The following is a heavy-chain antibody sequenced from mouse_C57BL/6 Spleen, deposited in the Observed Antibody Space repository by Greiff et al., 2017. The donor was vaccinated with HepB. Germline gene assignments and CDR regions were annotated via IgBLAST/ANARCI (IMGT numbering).Heavy chain of an antibody. Sequence: VQLQQSGPVLVKPGASVKMSCKASGYTFTDYYMNWVKQSHGKSLEWIGVINPYNGGTSYNQNFKGKATLTVDKSSSTAYMELNSLTSEDSAVYYCARKTYYSNYEDAMDYWGQGTSVTVSS. CDR1: GYTFTDYY. V-gene: IGHV1-19*01. J-gene: IGHJ4*01. CDR2: INPYNGGT. CDR3: ARKTYYSNYEDAMDY. D-gene: IGHD2-5*01.